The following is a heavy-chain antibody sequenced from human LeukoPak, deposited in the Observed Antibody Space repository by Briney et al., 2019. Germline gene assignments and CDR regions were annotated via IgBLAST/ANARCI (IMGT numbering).Heavy chain of an antibody. J-gene: IGHJ4*02. V-gene: IGHV3-30-3*01. D-gene: IGHD6-6*01. CDR1: GFTISSYA. CDR2: ISFDGGNK. Sequence: GGSLRLSCAVSGFTISSYAMHWVRQAPGKGLEWVEVISFDGGNKYEDSVKGRFTISRDNSKNTLYLQMNSLRAEDTAVYYCARDVYIEAQYYFDYWGQGTLVTVSS. CDR3: ARDVYIEAQYYFDY.